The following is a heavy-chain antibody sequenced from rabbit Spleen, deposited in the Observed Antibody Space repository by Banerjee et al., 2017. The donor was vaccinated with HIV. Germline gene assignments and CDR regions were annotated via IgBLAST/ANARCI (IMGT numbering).Heavy chain of an antibody. V-gene: IGHV1S40*01. Sequence: QSLEESGGDLVKPGASLTLTCTASGVSFSSSSYMCWVRQAPGKGLEWIACIDTGSSGFTYFASWAKGRFTISKTSATTVTLQMSSLTAVDTATYFCASAGNGAYASVTFNLWGQGTLVTVS. J-gene: IGHJ4*01. D-gene: IGHD6-1*01. CDR1: GVSFSSSSY. CDR2: IDTGSSGFT. CDR3: ASAGNGAYASVTFNL.